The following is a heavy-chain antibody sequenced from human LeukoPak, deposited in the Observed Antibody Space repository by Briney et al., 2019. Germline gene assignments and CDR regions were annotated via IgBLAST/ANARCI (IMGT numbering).Heavy chain of an antibody. Sequence: GGSLRLSCAASGITIRNYGMTWVRQAPGKGLEWVSFIFSSSTYIYYTDSVKGRFTISRDNARNSLYLQMDNLRAEDTGVYYCARDFYDGFALDYWGQGTLVTVSS. D-gene: IGHD2/OR15-2a*01. J-gene: IGHJ4*02. CDR3: ARDFYDGFALDY. CDR1: GITIRNYG. V-gene: IGHV3-21*03. CDR2: IFSSSTYI.